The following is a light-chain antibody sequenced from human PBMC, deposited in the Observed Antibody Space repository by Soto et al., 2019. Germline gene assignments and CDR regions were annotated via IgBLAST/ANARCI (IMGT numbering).Light chain of an antibody. CDR2: GAS. V-gene: IGKV3-20*01. CDR1: QTFGGSY. Sequence: DIVLTQSPGALSLYPGERATLSCRASQTFGGSYLAWYQQKPGQAPRLLIYGASNRATGIPDRFSGSGSGTDFTLTISRLEPEDFAVYFCQQYGRSPPITFGQGTRLEIK. J-gene: IGKJ5*01. CDR3: QQYGRSPPIT.